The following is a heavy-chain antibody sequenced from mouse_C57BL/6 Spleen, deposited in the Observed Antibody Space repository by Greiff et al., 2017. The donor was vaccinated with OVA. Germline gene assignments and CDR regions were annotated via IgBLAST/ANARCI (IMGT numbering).Heavy chain of an antibody. J-gene: IGHJ2*01. V-gene: IGHV5-17*01. CDR3: ARRAAQVTYYFDY. CDR1: GFTFSDYG. D-gene: IGHD3-2*02. Sequence: EVHLVESGGGLVKPGGSLKLSCAASGFTFSDYGMHWVRQAPEKGLEWVAYISRGSSTIYYADTVKGRFTISRDNAKNTLFLQMTSLRAEDTAMYCCARRAAQVTYYFDYWGQGTTLTVSS. CDR2: ISRGSSTI.